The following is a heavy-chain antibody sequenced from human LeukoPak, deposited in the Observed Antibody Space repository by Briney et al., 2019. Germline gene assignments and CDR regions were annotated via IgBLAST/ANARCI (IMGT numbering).Heavy chain of an antibody. D-gene: IGHD4-11*01. Sequence: GESLKISFKGSGXIFTSNCIGWVRQMPGKGLEWMGLIYPGDSDTRYSPSFQGQVTISADRSISTAYLQWSSLKASDTAMYYCARPTTNWGQGTLVTVSS. J-gene: IGHJ4*02. CDR2: IYPGDSDT. CDR1: GXIFTSNC. V-gene: IGHV5-51*01. CDR3: ARPTTN.